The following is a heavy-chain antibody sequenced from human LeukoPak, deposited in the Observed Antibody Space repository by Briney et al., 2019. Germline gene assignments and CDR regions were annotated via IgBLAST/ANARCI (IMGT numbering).Heavy chain of an antibody. CDR1: GYSLTSYW. Sequence: GESLKISCRGSGYSLTSYWIGWVRQMPGKGLEWVGIIYSGDSYTRYSPSFQGQVTISAAKSISTAYLQWRSLKASDTAMYYCARHYYVSAFDYWGQGTLVTVSS. CDR3: ARHYYVSAFDY. J-gene: IGHJ4*02. D-gene: IGHD3-22*01. CDR2: IYSGDSYT. V-gene: IGHV5-51*01.